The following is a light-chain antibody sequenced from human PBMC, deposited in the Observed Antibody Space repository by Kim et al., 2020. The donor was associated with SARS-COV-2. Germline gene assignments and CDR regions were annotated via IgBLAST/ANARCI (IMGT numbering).Light chain of an antibody. J-gene: IGKJ4*01. Sequence: PGEGVTLSCRASQNVGNNLAWYQQKPXQAPRLLIYGASTRAAGIPARFSGSGSGTEFTLTISSLQSEDFAVYYCQQYSNWPPLTFGGGTKLE. V-gene: IGKV3-15*01. CDR2: GAS. CDR3: QQYSNWPPLT. CDR1: QNVGNN.